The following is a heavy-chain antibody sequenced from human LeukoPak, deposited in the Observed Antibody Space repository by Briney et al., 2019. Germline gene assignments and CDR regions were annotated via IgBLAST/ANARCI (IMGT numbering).Heavy chain of an antibody. CDR2: IYHSGST. CDR3: ARDAEYSSPYYFDY. V-gene: IGHV4-30-2*01. J-gene: IGHJ4*02. D-gene: IGHD6-6*01. Sequence: SQTLSLTCTVSGGSISSGGYYWSWIRQPPGKGLEWIGYIYHSGSTYYNPSLKSRVTISVDRSKNQFSLKLSSVTAADTAVYYCARDAEYSSPYYFDYWGQGALVTVSS. CDR1: GGSISSGGYY.